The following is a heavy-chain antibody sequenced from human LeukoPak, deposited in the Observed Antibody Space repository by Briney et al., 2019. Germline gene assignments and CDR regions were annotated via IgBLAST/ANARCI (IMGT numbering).Heavy chain of an antibody. CDR1: GYTFTSYG. CDR2: ISAYNGTT. CDR3: ARDLAVVTAFGQHAFDI. V-gene: IGHV1-18*01. D-gene: IGHD2-21*02. J-gene: IGHJ3*02. Sequence: GASVKVSCKASGYTFTSYGISWVRQAPGQGLEWMGWISAYNGTTNYAQNLQGRVTMTTDTSTSTAYMDLRSLRSDDTAIYYCARDLAVVTAFGQHAFDIWGQGTMVTVSS.